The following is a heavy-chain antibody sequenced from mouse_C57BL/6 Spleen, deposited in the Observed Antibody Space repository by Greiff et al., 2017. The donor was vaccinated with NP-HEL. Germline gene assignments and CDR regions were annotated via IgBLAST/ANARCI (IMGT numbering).Heavy chain of an antibody. Sequence: EVMLVESEGGLVQPGSSMKLSCTASGFTFSDYYMAWVRQVPEKGLEWVANINYDGSSTYYLDSLKSRFIISRDNAKNILYLQMSSLKSEDTATYYCARGGGNYLDYWGQGTTLTVSS. J-gene: IGHJ2*01. CDR2: INYDGSST. D-gene: IGHD1-1*02. V-gene: IGHV5-16*01. CDR3: ARGGGNYLDY. CDR1: GFTFSDYY.